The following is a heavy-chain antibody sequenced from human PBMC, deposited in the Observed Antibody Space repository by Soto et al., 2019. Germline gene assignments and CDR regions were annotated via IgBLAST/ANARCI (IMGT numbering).Heavy chain of an antibody. CDR3: AREADNWNFDY. V-gene: IGHV3-33*01. D-gene: IGHD1-20*01. CDR1: GFTFSSYG. J-gene: IGHJ4*02. CDR2: IWYDGSNK. Sequence: HPGGSLRLSCAASGFTFSSYGMHWVRQAPGKGLEWAAVIWYDGSNKYYADSVKGRFTISRDNSKNTLYLQVNSLRAEDTAVYYCAREADNWNFDYWGQGTLVTVSS.